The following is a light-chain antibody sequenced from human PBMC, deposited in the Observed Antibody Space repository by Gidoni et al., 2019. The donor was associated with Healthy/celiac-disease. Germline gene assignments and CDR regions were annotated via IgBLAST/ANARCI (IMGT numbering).Light chain of an antibody. CDR2: GNS. CDR1: SSNIVACYA. CDR3: QSYDSSLSGHVV. V-gene: IGLV1-40*01. J-gene: IGLJ2*01. Sequence: QSVLTQPPSVSGAPGQRVTIYYTGSSSNIVACYAVHWSQQRPGTAPKLLIYGNSNRPSGVPDRFSGSKSGTSASLAISGLQAEDEADYYCQSYDSSLSGHVVFGGGTKLTVL.